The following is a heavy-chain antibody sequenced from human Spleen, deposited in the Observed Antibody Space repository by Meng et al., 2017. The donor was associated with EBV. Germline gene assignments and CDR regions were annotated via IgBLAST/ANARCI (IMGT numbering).Heavy chain of an antibody. J-gene: IGHJ4*02. V-gene: IGHV4-30-4*01. CDR2: IYYTGST. CDR3: ARGPDYYVSSGAGAFDF. CDR1: GGSISSGDYY. Sequence: VHLQESGPGLVKSSQTLSLTCAVSGGSISSGDYYWSWIRQPPGKGLEWMGNIYYTGSTYYNPSLKSRLSILVDTSKNHFSVRLSSVTAADTAVYFCARGPDYYVSSGAGAFDFWGLGTLVTVSS. D-gene: IGHD3-22*01.